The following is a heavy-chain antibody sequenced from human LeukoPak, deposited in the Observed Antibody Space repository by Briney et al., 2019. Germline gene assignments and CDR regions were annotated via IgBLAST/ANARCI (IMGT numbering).Heavy chain of an antibody. Sequence: GASVKVSCKASGGTFIPYTINTVRRAAGQGREWVGGVAPVLNIANYAQKFQGRVTISTDESTSTAHMEFSSLKSDGTAIYYCARGDRYHFYLDVWGTGTPVTVS. V-gene: IGHV1-69*05. CDR2: VAPVLNIA. CDR3: ARGDRYHFYLDV. CDR1: GGTFIPYT. J-gene: IGHJ6*03. D-gene: IGHD3-9*01.